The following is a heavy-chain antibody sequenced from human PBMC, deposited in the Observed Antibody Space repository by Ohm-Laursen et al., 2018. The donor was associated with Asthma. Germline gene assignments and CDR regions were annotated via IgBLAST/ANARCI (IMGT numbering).Heavy chain of an antibody. V-gene: IGHV3-30*03. Sequence: SLRLSCAASGFTLKTYGIHWVRQAPGKGLEWVAVISYDGRNKYYGDSVKGRFTISGDKSKNTVSLQMNSLRAEDTAVYYCAREVGRYSSGWYYFDYWGQGTLVTVSS. D-gene: IGHD6-19*01. CDR3: AREVGRYSSGWYYFDY. J-gene: IGHJ4*02. CDR2: ISYDGRNK. CDR1: GFTLKTYG.